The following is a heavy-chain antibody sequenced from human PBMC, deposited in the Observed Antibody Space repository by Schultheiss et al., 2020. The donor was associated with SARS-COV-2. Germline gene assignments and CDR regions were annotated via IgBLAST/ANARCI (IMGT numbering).Heavy chain of an antibody. CDR2: IIPIFGTV. V-gene: IGHV1-69*05. Sequence: SVKVSCKASGGTFSSYAISWVRQAPGQGLEWMGGIIPIFGTVNYAQKFQGRVTMTRDTSISTAYMELRSLRSDDTAVYYCARVDGLGYCSGGSCYHYGMDVWGQGTTVTVSS. CDR3: ARVDGLGYCSGGSCYHYGMDV. D-gene: IGHD2-15*01. J-gene: IGHJ6*02. CDR1: GGTFSSYA.